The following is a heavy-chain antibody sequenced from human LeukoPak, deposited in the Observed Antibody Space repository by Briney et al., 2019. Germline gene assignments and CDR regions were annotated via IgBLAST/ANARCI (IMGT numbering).Heavy chain of an antibody. V-gene: IGHV4-31*03. Sequence: QTSETLSLTCTVSGGSISSGGYYWSWIRQHPGKGLEWIGYIYYSGSTYYNPSLKSRVTISVDTSKNQFSLKLSSVTAADTAVYYCARGPPGSRFGELYFDYWGQGTLVTVSS. J-gene: IGHJ4*02. CDR2: IYYSGST. CDR3: ARGPPGSRFGELYFDY. CDR1: GGSISSGGYY. D-gene: IGHD3-10*02.